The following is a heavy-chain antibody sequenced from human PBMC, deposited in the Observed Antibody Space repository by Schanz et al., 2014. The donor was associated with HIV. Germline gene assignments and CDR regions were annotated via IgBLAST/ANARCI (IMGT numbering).Heavy chain of an antibody. D-gene: IGHD1-26*01. Sequence: EVQLMESGGGLVQPGRSLRLSCAASGFTLEDYAMHWVRQAPGKGLEWVSGMSWNRRRIGYGDAVKGRFTISRDNANNFVYLEMNGLRVEDTALYYCAKGIMGATEYYYGMDVRGQGTMVTVSS. CDR2: MSWNRRRI. V-gene: IGHV3-9*01. CDR3: AKGIMGATEYYYGMDV. J-gene: IGHJ6*02. CDR1: GFTLEDYA.